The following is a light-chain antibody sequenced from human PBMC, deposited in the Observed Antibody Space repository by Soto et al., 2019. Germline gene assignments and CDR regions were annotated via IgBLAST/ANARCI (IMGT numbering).Light chain of an antibody. CDR2: SNH. CDR3: AAWDDSVNGVV. J-gene: IGLJ7*01. V-gene: IGLV1-44*01. CDR1: SSTIGSNT. Sequence: QSVLTQPPSASGTPGQKVIISCSGSSSTIGSNTVNWYQQLPGTAPKLLIYSNHQRPSGVPDRFSGSKSGTSASLAISGLQSEDEADYYCAAWDDSVNGVVFGGGTQLTVL.